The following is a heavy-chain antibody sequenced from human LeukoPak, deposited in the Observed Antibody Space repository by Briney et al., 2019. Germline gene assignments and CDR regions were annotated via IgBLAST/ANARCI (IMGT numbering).Heavy chain of an antibody. J-gene: IGHJ5*02. Sequence: NPGGSLRLSCAASGFTSSDYYMSWIRQAPGKGLEWVSYISSSSSTIYHADSVKGRFTISRDNAKNSLFLQMNSLRVEDTAVYYCAKNYYAGAYYGWFAPWGQGTLVTVAS. CDR3: AKNYYAGAYYGWFAP. V-gene: IGHV3-11*04. CDR1: GFTSSDYY. CDR2: ISSSSSTI. D-gene: IGHD1-26*01.